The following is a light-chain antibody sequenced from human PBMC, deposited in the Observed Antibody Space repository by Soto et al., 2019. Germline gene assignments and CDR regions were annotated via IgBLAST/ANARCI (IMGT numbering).Light chain of an antibody. Sequence: DIVLTQSPGTLSLSPGERATLSCRASQSVITSYFAWYQQKPGQAPRLLIYVTSTRATGIPDRFSGSGSGTDFTLTISSLEPEDFAVYFCQQYSSSPPVTFGQGTRLEIK. CDR3: QQYSSSPPVT. CDR2: VTS. J-gene: IGKJ5*01. V-gene: IGKV3-20*01. CDR1: QSVITSY.